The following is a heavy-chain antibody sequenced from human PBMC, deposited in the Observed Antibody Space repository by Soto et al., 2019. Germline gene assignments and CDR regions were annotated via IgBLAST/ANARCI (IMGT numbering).Heavy chain of an antibody. V-gene: IGHV4-59*01. J-gene: IGHJ4*02. CDR3: ARSGLWGGYFDY. CDR1: GGSISGNY. Sequence: SETLSLTCTVSGGSISGNYWSWIRQPPGKGLEWIGYIYYSGSTNSNPSLKSRVTISVDTSKNQFSLKLSSVTAADTAVYYCARSGLWGGYFDYWGQGTLVTVSS. CDR2: IYYSGST. D-gene: IGHD3-3*01.